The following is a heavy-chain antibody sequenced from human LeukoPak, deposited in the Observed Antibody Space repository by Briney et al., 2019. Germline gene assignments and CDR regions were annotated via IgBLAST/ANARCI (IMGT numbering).Heavy chain of an antibody. CDR3: AKSFARAAAGTDY. CDR1: GFTFGSYA. V-gene: IGHV3-23*01. Sequence: GGSLRLSCAASGFTFGSYAMSWVRQAPGKGLELVSAISGSGGSTYYADSVKGRFTISRDNSKNTLYLQMNSLRAEDTAVYYCAKSFARAAAGTDYWGQGTLVTVSS. D-gene: IGHD6-13*01. J-gene: IGHJ4*02. CDR2: ISGSGGST.